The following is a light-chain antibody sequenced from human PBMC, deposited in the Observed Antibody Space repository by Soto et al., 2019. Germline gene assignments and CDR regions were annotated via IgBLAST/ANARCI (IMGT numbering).Light chain of an antibody. J-gene: IGLJ2*01. CDR2: DVS. CDR3: SSYTSSITHV. V-gene: IGLV2-14*03. CDR1: SSDVGGYNY. Sequence: QSALTQPASVSGFPGQSISISCTGTSSDVGGYNYVSWYQQHPGKAPKLMIYDVSNRPSGVSNRFSGSKSGNTASLTISGLQAEDEADYYCSSYTSSITHVFGGGTKLTVL.